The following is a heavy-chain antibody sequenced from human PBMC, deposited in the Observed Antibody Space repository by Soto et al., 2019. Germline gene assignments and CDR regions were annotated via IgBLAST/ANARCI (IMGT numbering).Heavy chain of an antibody. V-gene: IGHV4-61*01. Sequence: QVHLQESGPGLVKPSETLSLTCTVSGASVSSSNYYWSWIRQPPGKGLEWIGYIYYTGSTSYNPSLKSRATISVDTSKNQFSLKVTSVTAADTAVYYCATRFCTGGTCHSGVYPWGQGTLVTVSS. CDR2: IYYTGST. D-gene: IGHD2-15*01. CDR1: GASVSSSNYY. CDR3: ATRFCTGGTCHSGVYP. J-gene: IGHJ5*02.